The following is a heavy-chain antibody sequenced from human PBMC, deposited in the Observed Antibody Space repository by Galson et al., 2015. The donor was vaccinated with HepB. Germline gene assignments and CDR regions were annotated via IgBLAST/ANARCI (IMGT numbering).Heavy chain of an antibody. Sequence: SVKVSCKASGYTFTGYYMHWVRQAPGQGLEWMGRINPNSGGTNYAQKFQGRVTMTRDTSISTAYMELSRLRSDDTAVYYCARDPRSSWSQAYDYWGQGTLVTVSS. D-gene: IGHD6-13*01. CDR3: ARDPRSSWSQAYDY. CDR2: INPNSGGT. CDR1: GYTFTGYY. V-gene: IGHV1-2*06. J-gene: IGHJ4*02.